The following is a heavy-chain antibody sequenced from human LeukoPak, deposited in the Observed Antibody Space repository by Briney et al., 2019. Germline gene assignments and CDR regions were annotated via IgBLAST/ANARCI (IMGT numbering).Heavy chain of an antibody. Sequence: GGSLRLSCAASGFTFSSYGMHWVRQAPGKGLKWVAVIWYDGSNKYCADSVKGRFTISRDNSKNTLYLQMNSLRAEDTAVYYCAKDLTAVAGENGFFDYWGQGTLVTVSS. CDR1: GFTFSSYG. V-gene: IGHV3-33*06. J-gene: IGHJ4*02. CDR3: AKDLTAVAGENGFFDY. D-gene: IGHD6-19*01. CDR2: IWYDGSNK.